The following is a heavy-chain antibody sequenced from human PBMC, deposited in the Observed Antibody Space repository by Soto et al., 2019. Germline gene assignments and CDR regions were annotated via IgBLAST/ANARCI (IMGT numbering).Heavy chain of an antibody. CDR2: IVVGSGNT. J-gene: IGHJ4*02. D-gene: IGHD2-15*01. Sequence: SVKVSCKASGFTFTSSAVQWVRQARGQRLEWIGWIVVGSGNTNYAQKFQERVTITRDMSTSTAYMELSSLRSEDTAVYYCAAIIDCSGGSCSIPYYFDYWGQGTLVTVSS. V-gene: IGHV1-58*01. CDR1: GFTFTSSA. CDR3: AAIIDCSGGSCSIPYYFDY.